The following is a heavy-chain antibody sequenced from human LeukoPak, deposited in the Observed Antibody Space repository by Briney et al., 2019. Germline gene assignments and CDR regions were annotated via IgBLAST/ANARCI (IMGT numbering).Heavy chain of an antibody. D-gene: IGHD3-3*01. V-gene: IGHV4-4*07. CDR1: GGSISSYY. CDR3: ARVSEWARTTIFGVVTAAFDY. J-gene: IGHJ4*02. CDR2: IYTSGST. Sequence: SETLSLTCTVSGGSISSYYWSWIRQPAGKGLEWIGRIYTSGSTNYNPSLKSRVTMSVDTSKNQFSLKLSSVTAADTAVYYCARVSEWARTTIFGVVTAAFDYWGQGTLVTVSS.